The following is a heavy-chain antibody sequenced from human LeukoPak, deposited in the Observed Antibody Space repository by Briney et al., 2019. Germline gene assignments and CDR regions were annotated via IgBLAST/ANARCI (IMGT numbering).Heavy chain of an antibody. D-gene: IGHD3-10*01. V-gene: IGHV4-34*01. J-gene: IGHJ4*02. Sequence: PSETLSLTSAVPGGSFSGYYWSWIRQPPGKGLEWIGEINHSGSTNYHPSLKSRVTISVDTSKNQFSLKLSSVTAADTAVYYCARGGGPHGSGSYYVLLDYWGQGTLVTVSS. CDR2: INHSGST. CDR3: ARGGGPHGSGSYYVLLDY. CDR1: GGSFSGYY.